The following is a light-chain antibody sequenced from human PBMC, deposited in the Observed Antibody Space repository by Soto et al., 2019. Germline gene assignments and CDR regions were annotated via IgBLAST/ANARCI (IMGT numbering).Light chain of an antibody. J-gene: IGLJ1*01. V-gene: IGLV1-44*01. CDR3: AAWDDRLNGYV. CDR2: NNN. CDR1: SSNIGTNA. Sequence: QSVLTQPPSASGTPGQRVTISCSGGSSNIGTNAVNWYQQLPGTAPKLLIYNNNQRPSGVPDRFSGSKSGTSASLAISGLQSEDEADYYCAAWDDRLNGYVFGTGTKLTV.